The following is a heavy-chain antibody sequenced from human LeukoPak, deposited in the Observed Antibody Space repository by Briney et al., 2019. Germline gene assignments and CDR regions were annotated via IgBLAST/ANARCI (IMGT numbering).Heavy chain of an antibody. J-gene: IGHJ4*02. Sequence: PGGSLRLSCAASGFTFSSFSMNWVRQAPGKGLEWVSYISSGSGTIYYADSVKGRFTISRDNAKNSLFLQMNSLRAEDTALYYCVRDRDGSGHYYLYWGQGTLVTVSS. CDR2: ISSGSGTI. CDR1: GFTFSSFS. CDR3: VRDRDGSGHYYLY. D-gene: IGHD3-22*01. V-gene: IGHV3-48*01.